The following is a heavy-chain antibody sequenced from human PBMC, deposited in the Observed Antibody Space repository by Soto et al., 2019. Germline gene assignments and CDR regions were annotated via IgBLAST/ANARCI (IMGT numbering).Heavy chain of an antibody. CDR1: GFTFSSYS. CDR3: ARDRVGANYFDY. J-gene: IGHJ4*02. CDR2: ISSSSSYI. D-gene: IGHD1-26*01. V-gene: IGHV3-21*01. Sequence: EVQLVESGGGLVKPGGSLRLSCAASGFTFSSYSMNWVRQAPGKGLEWVSSISSSSSYIYYADSVKGRFTISRDNAKNSLELQKNSLRAEDTAGYYCARDRVGANYFDYWGQGTLVTVSS.